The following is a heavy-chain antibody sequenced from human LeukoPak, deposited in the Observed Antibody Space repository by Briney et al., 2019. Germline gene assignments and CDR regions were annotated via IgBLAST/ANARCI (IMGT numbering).Heavy chain of an antibody. CDR1: GFIFSNFG. CDR2: ISYDGGNT. D-gene: IGHD5-12*01. V-gene: IGHV3-30*18. J-gene: IGHJ6*02. Sequence: GGSLRLSCAASGFIFSNFGMHWVRQAPGKGLEWVAVISYDGGNTYYADSVKGRFTISRDNSKNTLYLQMNSLRVEDTAVYYCAKGDHSGYDWNYYYYGVDVWGQGTTVTVSS. CDR3: AKGDHSGYDWNYYYYGVDV.